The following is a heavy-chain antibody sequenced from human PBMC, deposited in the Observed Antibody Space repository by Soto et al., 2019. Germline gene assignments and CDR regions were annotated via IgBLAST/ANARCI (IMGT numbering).Heavy chain of an antibody. CDR2: IYYSGST. D-gene: IGHD2-15*01. V-gene: IGHV4-31*03. Sequence: SETLSLTCTVSGGSISSGGYYWSWIRQHPGKGLEWIGYIYYSGSTYYNPSLKSRVTISVDTSKNQFSLKLGSVTAADTAVYYCARASVVAATKSGAFDIWGQGTTVTVS. CDR1: GGSISSGGYY. CDR3: ARASVVAATKSGAFDI. J-gene: IGHJ3*02.